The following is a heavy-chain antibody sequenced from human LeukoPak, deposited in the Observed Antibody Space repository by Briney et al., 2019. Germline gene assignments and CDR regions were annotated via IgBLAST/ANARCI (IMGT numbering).Heavy chain of an antibody. Sequence: GGSLRLSCAASGFSFSSYWMSWVRQTPENGLEFVGNIDRDGGVRNYMDSLEGRCTISRDNGKKSLYLEINSLRADDTAVYYCAGDPGSSAFDLWGRGALVTVSS. CDR3: AGDPGSSAFDL. V-gene: IGHV3-7*01. J-gene: IGHJ4*02. D-gene: IGHD1-14*01. CDR2: IDRDGGVR. CDR1: GFSFSSYW.